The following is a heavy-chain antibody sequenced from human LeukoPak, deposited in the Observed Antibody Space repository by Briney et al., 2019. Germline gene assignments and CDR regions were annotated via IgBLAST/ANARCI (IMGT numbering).Heavy chain of an antibody. CDR1: GFIFTGYY. CDR2: INPNSGGT. V-gene: IGHV1-2*02. Sequence: ASVKVSCKTSGFIFTGYYIHWVRQAPGEGLEWMGWINPNSGGTNYAQKFQGRVTMTRDTSISTAYMELSRLRSDDTAVYYCARPQPHDSSGYYLFYWGQGTLVTVSS. J-gene: IGHJ4*02. D-gene: IGHD3-22*01. CDR3: ARPQPHDSSGYYLFY.